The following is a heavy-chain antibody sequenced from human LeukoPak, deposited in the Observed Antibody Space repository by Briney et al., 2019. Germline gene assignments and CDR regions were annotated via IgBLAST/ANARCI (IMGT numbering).Heavy chain of an antibody. CDR3: AREGILTGYYMDY. V-gene: IGHV3-21*01. Sequence: PGGSLRLSCAASGFTFSSYSMNWVRQAPGKGLEWVSSISSSSYIYYADSVKGRFTISRDNAKNSLYLQMNSLRAEDTAVYYCAREGILTGYYMDYWGQGTLVTVSS. CDR1: GFTFSSYS. J-gene: IGHJ4*02. CDR2: ISSSSYI. D-gene: IGHD3-9*01.